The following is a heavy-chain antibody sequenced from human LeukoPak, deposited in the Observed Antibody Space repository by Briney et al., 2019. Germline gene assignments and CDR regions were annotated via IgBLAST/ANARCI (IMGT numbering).Heavy chain of an antibody. D-gene: IGHD3-10*01. Sequence: SETLSLTCTVSGGSISSGGYYWSWIRQPPGKGLEWIGYIYYSGSTYYNPSLKSRVTISVDTSKNQFSLKLSSVTAADTAVYYCARGYYYGFIGMDVWGQGTTVTVSS. CDR1: GGSISSGGYY. CDR2: IYYSGST. J-gene: IGHJ6*02. CDR3: ARGYYYGFIGMDV. V-gene: IGHV4-30-4*01.